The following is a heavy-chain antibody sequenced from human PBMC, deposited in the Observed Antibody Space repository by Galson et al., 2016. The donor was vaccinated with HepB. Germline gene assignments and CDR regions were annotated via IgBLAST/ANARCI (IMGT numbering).Heavy chain of an antibody. CDR2: MVYSGRT. J-gene: IGHJ2*01. Sequence: SETLSLTCSVSGDSISSSTYCWGWIRQPPGKGLERIGSMVYSGRTFYNPSLKSRVTVSGDTSKNQFSLKLTSVSAADTAVYYCARRITGTSGWFFELWGRGTLVTVSS. V-gene: IGHV4-39*01. CDR1: GDSISSSTYC. CDR3: ARRITGTSGWFFEL. D-gene: IGHD1-20*01.